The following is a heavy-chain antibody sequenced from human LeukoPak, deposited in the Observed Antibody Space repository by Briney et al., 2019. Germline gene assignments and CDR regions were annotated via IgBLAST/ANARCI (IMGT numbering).Heavy chain of an antibody. Sequence: GASVKVSCTASGGTFSSYAISWVRQAPGQGLEWMGGIIPIFGTANYAQKFQGRVTITADESTSTAYMELSSLRSEDTAVYYCARDSGYYYRYFDYWGQGTLVTVSS. D-gene: IGHD3-22*01. CDR1: GGTFSSYA. CDR3: ARDSGYYYRYFDY. V-gene: IGHV1-69*13. J-gene: IGHJ4*02. CDR2: IIPIFGTA.